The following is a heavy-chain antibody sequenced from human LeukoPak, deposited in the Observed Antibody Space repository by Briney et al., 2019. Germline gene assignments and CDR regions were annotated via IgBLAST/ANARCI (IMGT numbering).Heavy chain of an antibody. CDR2: ISGSGSTI. V-gene: IGHV3-11*01. CDR3: ARVEKRVYYDSSGNTLDY. D-gene: IGHD3-22*01. Sequence: PGGSLRLSCAASGFTFSDYYMSWIRQAQGKGLEWVSYISGSGSTIYYADSVKGRFTISRDNAKNSLYLQMNSLRAEDTAVYYCARVEKRVYYDSSGNTLDYWGQGTLVTVSS. J-gene: IGHJ4*02. CDR1: GFTFSDYY.